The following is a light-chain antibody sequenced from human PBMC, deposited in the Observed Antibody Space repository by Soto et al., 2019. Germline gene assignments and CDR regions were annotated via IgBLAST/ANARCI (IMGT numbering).Light chain of an antibody. CDR2: LGS. CDR1: QSLLHSNGYNY. J-gene: IGKJ2*01. Sequence: DIVMTQSPLSLPVTPGEPASISCRSSQSLLHSNGYNYLDWYLQKPGQSPQLLIYLGSNRASGVPDRFSGSGSGTDFTLKISRVEAEDVGVYYCMQALQLSGYTFGQGTKLEIK. V-gene: IGKV2-28*01. CDR3: MQALQLSGYT.